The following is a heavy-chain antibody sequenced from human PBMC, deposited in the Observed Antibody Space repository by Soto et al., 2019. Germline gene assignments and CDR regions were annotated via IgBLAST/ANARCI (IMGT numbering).Heavy chain of an antibody. V-gene: IGHV1-18*04. CDR1: GYSFTSYG. CDR3: ARGDSTGSPRRWFDP. J-gene: IGHJ5*02. CDR2: ISTYNGDT. D-gene: IGHD6-19*01. Sequence: QVQLVQSVTEVKKPGASVQVSCKASGYSFTSYGINWVRQAPGQGLEWMGWISTYNGDTNYAQKFQGRVTMTTDTSTTTSYMELRRLTSDDTAVYFCARGDSTGSPRRWFDPWGQGTVVTVSS.